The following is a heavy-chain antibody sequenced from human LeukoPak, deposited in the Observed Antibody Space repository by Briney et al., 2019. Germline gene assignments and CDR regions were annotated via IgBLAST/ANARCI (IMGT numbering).Heavy chain of an antibody. CDR1: GFTFSSYG. D-gene: IGHD2-2*01. V-gene: IGHV3-30*03. CDR3: ARVGGRYCSTTSCYFGSDY. J-gene: IGHJ4*02. Sequence: GGSLRLSCAASGFTFSSYGMHWVRQAPGKGLEWVAVISYDGSNKYYADSVKGRFTISRDNSKNTLYLQMNSLRAEDTAVYYCARVGGRYCSTTSCYFGSDYWGQGTLVTVSS. CDR2: ISYDGSNK.